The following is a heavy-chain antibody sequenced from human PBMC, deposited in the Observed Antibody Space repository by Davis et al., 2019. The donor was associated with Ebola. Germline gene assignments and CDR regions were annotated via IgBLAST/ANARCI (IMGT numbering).Heavy chain of an antibody. Sequence: ASVKVPCKASGYTFTAYFMHWVRQAPGQGLESMGWINPDSGDTNYARKFQGRVTMTRDTSINTMYLELNGLRSDDTAIYYCARGCGILRLLEWLPWEVWGQGTTVTVSS. CDR1: GYTFTAYF. D-gene: IGHD3-3*01. V-gene: IGHV1-2*02. CDR3: ARGCGILRLLEWLPWEV. J-gene: IGHJ6*02. CDR2: INPDSGDT.